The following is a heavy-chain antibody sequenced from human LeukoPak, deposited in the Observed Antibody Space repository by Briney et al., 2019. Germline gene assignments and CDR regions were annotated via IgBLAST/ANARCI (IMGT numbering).Heavy chain of an antibody. CDR3: ARPQYCSSTSCYNWFDP. CDR2: ISYDGSNK. D-gene: IGHD2-2*01. J-gene: IGHJ5*02. V-gene: IGHV3-30*04. Sequence: PGGSLRLSCAASGFTFSSYAMLWLRQAPGKGLEWVAVISYDGSNKYYADSVKGRFTISRDNSKNTLYLQMNSLRAEDTAVYYCARPQYCSSTSCYNWFDPWGQGTLVTVSS. CDR1: GFTFSSYA.